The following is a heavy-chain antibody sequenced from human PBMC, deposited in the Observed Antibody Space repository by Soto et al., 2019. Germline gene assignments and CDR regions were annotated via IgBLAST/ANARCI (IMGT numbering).Heavy chain of an antibody. D-gene: IGHD6-13*01. CDR2: IDSDGSDT. V-gene: IGHV3-74*01. CDR3: AREYSSSPPNYYGMDV. J-gene: IGHJ6*02. CDR1: GFTFSSYA. Sequence: GGSLRLSCAASGFTFSSYAMHWVRQAPGKGPVWVSHIDSDGSDTTYADSVKGRFTISRDNAKNTLYLQMNSLRAEDTAVYYCAREYSSSPPNYYGMDVWGQGTTVTVSS.